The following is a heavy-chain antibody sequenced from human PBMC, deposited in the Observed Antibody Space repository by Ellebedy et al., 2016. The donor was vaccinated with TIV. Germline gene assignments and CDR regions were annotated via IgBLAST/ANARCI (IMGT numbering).Heavy chain of an antibody. J-gene: IGHJ6*02. CDR1: GGSFSGYY. D-gene: IGHD3-10*01. CDR2: INHRGST. Sequence: MPSETLSLTCAVYGGSFSGYYWSWIRQPPGKGLEWIVEINHRGSTNFNPSLKSRFIISVDTSKNQFSLKLSSVTDADPAVYYCARLLITMVYGMDVWGQGTTVTVSS. CDR3: ARLLITMVYGMDV. V-gene: IGHV4-34*01.